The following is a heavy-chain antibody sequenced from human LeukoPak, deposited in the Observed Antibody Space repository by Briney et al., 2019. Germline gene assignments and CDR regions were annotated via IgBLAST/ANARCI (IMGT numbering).Heavy chain of an antibody. CDR2: ISPNGDTI. D-gene: IGHD3-10*01. V-gene: IGHV3-21*06. J-gene: IGHJ4*02. CDR3: TRDLPVPFLVRGIYGLIDY. CDR1: GFTFSSIS. Sequence: PGGSLRLSCEGSGFTFSSISMNWVRQAPGKGLEWVSSISPNGDTIYHADSVKGRFTTSRDNAKSLLYLEMNSLRVEDTAVYYCTRDLPVPFLVRGIYGLIDYWGQGTLVTVSS.